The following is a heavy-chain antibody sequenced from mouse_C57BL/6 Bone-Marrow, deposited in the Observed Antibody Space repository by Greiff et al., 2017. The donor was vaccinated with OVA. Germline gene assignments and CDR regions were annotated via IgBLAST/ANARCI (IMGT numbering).Heavy chain of an antibody. CDR2: IWTGGGT. V-gene: IGHV2-9-1*01. J-gene: IGHJ1*03. CDR1: GFSLTSYA. CDR3: ARNYPNYYGSSYWYFDV. Sequence: VQVVESGPGLVAPSQSLSITCTVSGFSLTSYAISWVRQPPGKGLEWLGVIWTGGGTNYNSALKSRLSISKDNSKSQVFLKMNSLQTDDTARYYCARNYPNYYGSSYWYFDVWGTGTTVTVSS. D-gene: IGHD1-1*01.